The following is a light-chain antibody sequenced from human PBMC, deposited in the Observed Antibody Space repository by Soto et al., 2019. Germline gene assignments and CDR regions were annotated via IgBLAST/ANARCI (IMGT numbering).Light chain of an antibody. CDR2: LNSDGSH. Sequence: QPVLTQSPSASASLGASVKLTCTLSSGHSSYAIAWHQQQPEKGPRYLMKLNSDGSHTKGDGIPARFSGSSSGAERHLTISSLQSEDEADYYCQTWGTGNVVFGGGTKVTVL. CDR3: QTWGTGNVV. J-gene: IGLJ2*01. CDR1: SGHSSYA. V-gene: IGLV4-69*01.